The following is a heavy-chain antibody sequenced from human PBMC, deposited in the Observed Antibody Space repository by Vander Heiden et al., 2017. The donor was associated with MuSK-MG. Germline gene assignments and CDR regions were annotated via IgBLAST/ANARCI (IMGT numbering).Heavy chain of an antibody. D-gene: IGHD4-17*01. CDR3: AGGYYGNFDGTPPPEI. Sequence: EVQLVESGGGLVQPGRSLRLSCAASGFTFDDSAMYWVRQAPGKGLELVSGISWNSADIGYADSVKGRFTISRDNAQNSLYLQMNSLRPDDTALYYCAGGYYGNFDGTPPPEIWGQGTMGTVSS. CDR1: GFTFDDSA. J-gene: IGHJ3*02. V-gene: IGHV3-9*01. CDR2: ISWNSADI.